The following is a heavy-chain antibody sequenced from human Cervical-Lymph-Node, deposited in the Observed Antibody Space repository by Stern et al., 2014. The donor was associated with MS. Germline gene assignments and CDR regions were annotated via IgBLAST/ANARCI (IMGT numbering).Heavy chain of an antibody. CDR2: IYWNDEK. CDR1: GFSLSTRGVG. V-gene: IGHV2-5*01. CDR3: TLDPDY. J-gene: IGHJ4*02. Sequence: QVPLKESGPPLVKPTQTLTLTCTFSGFSLSTRGVGVGWIRQPPGKALEWLALIYWNDEKRYSPSLKSRLTIAKDTSKNQVVLTMTNMDPLDTATYYCTLDPDYWGQGALVTVSS.